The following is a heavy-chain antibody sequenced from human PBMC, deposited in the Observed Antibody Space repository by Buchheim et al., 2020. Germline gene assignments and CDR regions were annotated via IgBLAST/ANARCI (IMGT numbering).Heavy chain of an antibody. J-gene: IGHJ5*02. CDR1: GGSISSYY. V-gene: IGHV4-4*07. CDR3: ARGRVGYSYGYGDWFDP. Sequence: QVQLQESGPGLVKPSETLSLTCTVSGGSISSYYWSWIRQPAGKGLGWIGRIYTSGSTNYNPSLKSRVTMSVDTSKNQFSLKLSSVTAADTAVYYCARGRVGYSYGYGDWFDPWGQGTL. CDR2: IYTSGST. D-gene: IGHD5-18*01.